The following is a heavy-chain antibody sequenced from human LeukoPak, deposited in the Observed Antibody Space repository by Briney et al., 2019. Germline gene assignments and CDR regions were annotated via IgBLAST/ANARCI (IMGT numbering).Heavy chain of an antibody. CDR2: FYPGDSDT. CDR3: ARRYGSVDWYFDL. Sequence: GESLKISCTGSEYKFTDYWIAWVRQMPGKGLEWMGVFYPGDSDTRYSPSFHGQVTISADKSISTAYLQWSSLKASDTAMYYCARRYGSVDWYFDLWGRGTLVTVSS. J-gene: IGHJ2*01. D-gene: IGHD3-10*01. CDR1: EYKFTDYW. V-gene: IGHV5-51*01.